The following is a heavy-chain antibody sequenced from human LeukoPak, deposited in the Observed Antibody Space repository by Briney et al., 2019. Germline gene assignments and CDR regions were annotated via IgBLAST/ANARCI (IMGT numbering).Heavy chain of an antibody. CDR2: INPNSGGT. J-gene: IGHJ4*02. CDR3: ARAAVPAAHPYFDY. Sequence: ASVKVSXKASGYTFTGYYMHWMRQAPGQGLEWIGWINPNSGGTNYAQKFQGRVTMTRGTSISTAYMELSRLRSDDTAVYYCARAAVPAAHPYFDYWGQGTLVTVSS. V-gene: IGHV1-2*02. CDR1: GYTFTGYY. D-gene: IGHD2-2*01.